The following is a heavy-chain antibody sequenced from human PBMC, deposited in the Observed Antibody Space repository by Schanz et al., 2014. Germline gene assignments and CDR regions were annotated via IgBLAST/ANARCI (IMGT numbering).Heavy chain of an antibody. D-gene: IGHD2-2*01. CDR3: AMLDSTREVH. CDR2: IKQDGREP. J-gene: IGHJ4*02. Sequence: EVQLVESGGGLVQPGGSLRLSCAASGFTFSDSWMTWVRQAPGKGLEWVAMIKQDGREPYYVVSVVGRFTISSDKAKNSLHLQMNSLRTEDTAIYYCAMLDSTREVHWGQGTLVSVSS. V-gene: IGHV3-7*01. CDR1: GFTFSDSW.